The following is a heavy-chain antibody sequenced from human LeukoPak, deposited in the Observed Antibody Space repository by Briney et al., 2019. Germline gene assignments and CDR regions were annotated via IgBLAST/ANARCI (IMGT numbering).Heavy chain of an antibody. D-gene: IGHD3-3*01. J-gene: IGHJ6*03. CDR2: IYYSGGT. CDR1: GGSISSYY. Sequence: PSETLSLTCTVSGGSISSYYWSWIRQPPGKGLEWIGYIYYSGGTNYNPSLKSRVTISVDTSKNQFSLKLSSVTAADTAVYYCARGITIFGVVTYYYYYYYMDVWGKGTTVTVSS. V-gene: IGHV4-59*01. CDR3: ARGITIFGVVTYYYYYYYMDV.